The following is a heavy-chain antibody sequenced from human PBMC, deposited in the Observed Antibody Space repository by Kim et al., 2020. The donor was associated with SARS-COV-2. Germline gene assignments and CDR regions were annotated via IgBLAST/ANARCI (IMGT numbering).Heavy chain of an antibody. CDR2: INHSGST. CDR3: ARGFRLLLYSSAFDI. CDR1: GGSFSGYY. D-gene: IGHD2-15*01. V-gene: IGHV4-34*01. J-gene: IGHJ3*02. Sequence: SETLSLTCAVYGGSFSGYYWSWIRQPPGKGLEWIGEINHSGSTNYNPSLKSRVTISVDTSKNQFSLKLSSVTAADTAVYYCARGFRLLLYSSAFDIWGQGTMVTVSS.